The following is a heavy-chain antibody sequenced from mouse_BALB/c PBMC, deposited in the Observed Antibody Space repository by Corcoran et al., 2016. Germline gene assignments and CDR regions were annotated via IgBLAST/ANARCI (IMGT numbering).Heavy chain of an antibody. D-gene: IGHD2-1*01. CDR2: IDPANGNT. V-gene: IGHV14-3*02. CDR3: ARRFGNYVDYAMDY. CDR1: GFNIKDTY. Sequence: EVQLQQSGAELVKPGASVKLSRTASGFNIKDTYMHWVKQRPEQGLEWIGRIDPANGNTKYDPKFQGKATITADTSSNTAYLQLSSLTSEDTAVYYCARRFGNYVDYAMDYWGQGTSVTVSS. J-gene: IGHJ4*01.